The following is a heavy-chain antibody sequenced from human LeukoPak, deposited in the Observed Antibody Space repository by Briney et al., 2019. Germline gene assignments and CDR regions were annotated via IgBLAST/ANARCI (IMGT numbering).Heavy chain of an antibody. CDR2: ISAYNGNT. J-gene: IGHJ4*02. CDR3: ARGIGPAVVPAAMSASPVFDY. Sequence: ASVKVSCKPSGYTFTSYGISWVRQAPGQGLEWMGWISAYNGNTNYAQKLQGRVTMTTDTSTSTAYMELRSLRSDDTAVYYCARGIGPAVVPAAMSASPVFDYWGQGTLVTVSS. CDR1: GYTFTSYG. D-gene: IGHD2-2*01. V-gene: IGHV1-18*01.